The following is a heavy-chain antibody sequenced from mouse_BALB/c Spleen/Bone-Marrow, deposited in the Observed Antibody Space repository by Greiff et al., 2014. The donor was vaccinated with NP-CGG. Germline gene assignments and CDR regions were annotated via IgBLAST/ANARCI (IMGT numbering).Heavy chain of an antibody. J-gene: IGHJ3*01. Sequence: DVHLVESGAEFVKPGASVKLSCTASGFNIKDTYMHWVKRRPEQGLEWIGRIDPANDNTKYDPKFQGKATITADTSSNTAYLQLSSLTSEDTAVYYCARADGYYAWFAYWGQGTLVTVSA. V-gene: IGHV14-3*02. CDR1: GFNIKDTY. CDR2: IDPANDNT. D-gene: IGHD2-3*01. CDR3: ARADGYYAWFAY.